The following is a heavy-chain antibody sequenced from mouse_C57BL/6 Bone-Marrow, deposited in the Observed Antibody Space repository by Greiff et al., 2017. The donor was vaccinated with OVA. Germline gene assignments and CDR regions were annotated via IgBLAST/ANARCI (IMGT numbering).Heavy chain of an antibody. Sequence: EVQRVESGGGLVKPGGSLKLSCAASGFTFSSYAMSWVRQTPEKRLEWVATISDGGSYTYYPDNVKGRFTISRDNAKNNLYLQMSHLKSEDTAMYYCAGGPYRGYFDVGGKGTTVTVSS. D-gene: IGHD2-14*01. CDR3: AGGPYRGYFDV. CDR1: GFTFSSYA. V-gene: IGHV5-4*01. J-gene: IGHJ1*03. CDR2: ISDGGSYT.